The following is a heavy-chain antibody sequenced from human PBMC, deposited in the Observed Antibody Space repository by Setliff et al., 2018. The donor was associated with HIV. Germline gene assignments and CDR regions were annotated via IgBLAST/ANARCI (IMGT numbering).Heavy chain of an antibody. CDR2: IYWDDDK. Sequence: SGPTLVNPTQTLTLTCTFSGFSLSTSGVGVGWIRQSPRKALEWLALIYWDDDKRYSPSLKSRLTIIKDTYKNQVVLTMTNMNSVDTATYYCAQTTKPSQFDYWGQGTLVTVSS. CDR3: AQTTKPSQFDY. V-gene: IGHV2-5*02. J-gene: IGHJ4*02. D-gene: IGHD1-26*01. CDR1: GFSLSTSGVG.